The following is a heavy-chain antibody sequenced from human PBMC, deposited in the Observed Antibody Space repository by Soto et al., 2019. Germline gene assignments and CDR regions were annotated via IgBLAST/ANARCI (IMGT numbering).Heavy chain of an antibody. CDR2: INHSGST. CDR1: GGSFSGYY. D-gene: IGHD3-10*01. J-gene: IGHJ4*02. Sequence: PSETLSLTCAVYGGSFSGYYWSWIRQPPGKGLEWIGEINHSGSTNYNPSLKSRVTISVDTSKNQFSLELSSVTAADTAVYYCARSGTMVRGVTDYWGQGTLVTVSS. V-gene: IGHV4-34*01. CDR3: ARSGTMVRGVTDY.